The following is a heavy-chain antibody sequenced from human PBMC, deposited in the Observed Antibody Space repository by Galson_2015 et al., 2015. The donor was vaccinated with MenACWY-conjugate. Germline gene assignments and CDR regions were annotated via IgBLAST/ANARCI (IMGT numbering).Heavy chain of an antibody. V-gene: IGHV4-59*08. Sequence: TLSLTCTVSGASISSHHWSWFRQPPGKGLEWIAYIRDTGSLKDNPSLKSRVTMSADKSNNQFSLRLISVTAADTAVYYCARLPTWGSSFGYFDYWGQGSLVAVSS. CDR2: IRDTGSL. D-gene: IGHD7-27*01. CDR1: GASISSHH. J-gene: IGHJ4*02. CDR3: ARLPTWGSSFGYFDY.